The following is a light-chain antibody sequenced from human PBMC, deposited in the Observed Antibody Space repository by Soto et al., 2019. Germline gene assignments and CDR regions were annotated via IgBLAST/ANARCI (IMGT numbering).Light chain of an antibody. Sequence: DIQMTQSPSSLSASVGDRVTITCRASQGISNYLAWYQQKPGKVPKLLISAASTLHSGVPSRFSGSGSWKDFSLAISSLQPEDVANYYCQKYNSAPWTFGQGTKVEIK. CDR2: AAS. V-gene: IGKV1-27*01. CDR1: QGISNY. J-gene: IGKJ1*01. CDR3: QKYNSAPWT.